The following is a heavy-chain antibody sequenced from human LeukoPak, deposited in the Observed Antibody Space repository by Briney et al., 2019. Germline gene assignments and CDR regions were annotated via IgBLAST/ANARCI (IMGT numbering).Heavy chain of an antibody. CDR1: GFTFSSYI. D-gene: IGHD6-19*01. J-gene: IGHJ4*02. V-gene: IGHV3-48*02. CDR3: ARDGSSGWYWVDY. CDR2: ISSSSSPI. Sequence: GGSLRLSCAASGFTFSSYIMNWVRQAPGKGLEWVSYISSSSSPIYYADSVKGRFTISRDNAKNSLYLQMNRLRDEDTAVYYCARDGSSGWYWVDYWGQGTLVTVSS.